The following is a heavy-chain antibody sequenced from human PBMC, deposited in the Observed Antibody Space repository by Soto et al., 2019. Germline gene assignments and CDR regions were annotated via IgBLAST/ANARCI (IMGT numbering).Heavy chain of an antibody. V-gene: IGHV1-18*01. CDR3: ARDLDRSYRYFDY. CDR2: ISAYNGNT. D-gene: IGHD1-26*01. J-gene: IGHJ4*02. Sequence: ALVTVSCKGSGYTFTSYGIILVRQTPGQGLEWMGWISAYNGNTNYAQKLQGRVTMTTDTSTSTAYMERRSLRSDDTAVYYCARDLDRSYRYFDYWGQGTPVTVSS. CDR1: GYTFTSYG.